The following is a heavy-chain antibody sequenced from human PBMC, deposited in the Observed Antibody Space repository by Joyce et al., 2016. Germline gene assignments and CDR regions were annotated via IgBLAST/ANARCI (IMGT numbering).Heavy chain of an antibody. D-gene: IGHD1-26*01. CDR1: GFTFNNYG. CDR2: IGYDGINK. J-gene: IGHJ6*02. CDR3: AREAGHKSGYYGMDV. Sequence: QVQLVESGGGVVQPGRSLRISCVASGFTFNNYGMHWVRQAPGKGLEGVAVIGYDGINKYYVDSVKGRFTISRDNSKNAVNLQMNGLRVEDTAVYYCAREAGHKSGYYGMDVWGQGTTVTVSS. V-gene: IGHV3-33*01.